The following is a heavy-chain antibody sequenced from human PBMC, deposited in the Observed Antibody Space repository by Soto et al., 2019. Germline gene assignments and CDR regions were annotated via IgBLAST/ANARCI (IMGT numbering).Heavy chain of an antibody. CDR2: ISSSSSYI. CDR1: GFTFSSYS. V-gene: IGHV3-21*01. J-gene: IGHJ4*02. Sequence: EVQLVESGGGLVKPGGSLRLSCAASGFTFSSYSMNWVRQAPGKGLEWVSSISSSSSYIYYADSVKGRFTISRDKAKNSLYLQMNILRAEDTAVYYCAREGIAVAGYYFDYWGQGTLVTVSS. D-gene: IGHD6-19*01. CDR3: AREGIAVAGYYFDY.